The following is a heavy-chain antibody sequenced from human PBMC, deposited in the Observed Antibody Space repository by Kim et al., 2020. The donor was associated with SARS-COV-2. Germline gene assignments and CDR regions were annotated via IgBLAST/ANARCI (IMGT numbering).Heavy chain of an antibody. CDR2: IYNSGST. CDR3: ARAEGTIAAAGFYYFDY. V-gene: IGHV4-39*01. Sequence: SETLSLTCTVSGGSISSSSYYWCWIRQPPGKGLEWIGSIYNSGSTYYNPSLKSRGTLSVDTSKNQFSLKLSSVTAADTAVYYCARAEGTIAAAGFYYFDYWGQGTLVTVSS. D-gene: IGHD6-13*01. CDR1: GGSISSSSYY. J-gene: IGHJ4*02.